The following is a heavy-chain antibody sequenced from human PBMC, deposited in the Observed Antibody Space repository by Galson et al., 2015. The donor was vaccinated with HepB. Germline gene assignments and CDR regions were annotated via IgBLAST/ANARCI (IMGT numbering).Heavy chain of an antibody. CDR3: TTDGNKWDYSLDY. D-gene: IGHD1-26*01. CDR1: GFTFNKAW. V-gene: IGHV3-15*07. CDR2: IKSETETM. Sequence: SLRLSCAASGFTFNKAWMNWVRQAPGKGLEWVGRIKSETETMDCAAPIKGRFSIWRDDSRSTVYLQVNSLRIDDTAVYYCTTDGNKWDYSLDYWGRGTLVTVAS. J-gene: IGHJ4*02.